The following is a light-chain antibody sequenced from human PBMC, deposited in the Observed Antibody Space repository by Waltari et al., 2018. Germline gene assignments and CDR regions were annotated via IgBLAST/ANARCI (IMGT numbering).Light chain of an antibody. CDR1: QRVSSN. V-gene: IGKV3-15*01. J-gene: IGKJ5*01. CDR3: QQYNDWPPIT. CDR2: GAS. Sequence: EIVMTQSPATLSVPPGDRATLPCRASQRVSSNLAWYQQKPGQAPRLLIYGASTRATSIPARFSGSGSGTEFTLTISSLQSEDFAVYYCQQYNDWPPITFGQGTRLEIK.